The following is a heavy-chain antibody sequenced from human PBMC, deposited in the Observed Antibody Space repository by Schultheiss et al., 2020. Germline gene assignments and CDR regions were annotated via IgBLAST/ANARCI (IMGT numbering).Heavy chain of an antibody. CDR2: TRNKANSYTT. CDR3: ARLGSSSWRYYYYYMDV. V-gene: IGHV3-72*01. CDR1: GFTFSDHY. D-gene: IGHD6-13*01. J-gene: IGHJ6*03. Sequence: GGSLRLSCAASGFTFSDHYMDWVRQAPGKGLEWVGRTRNKANSYTTEYAASVKGRFTISRDDSKNSLYLQMNSLKTEDTAVYYCARLGSSSWRYYYYYMDVWGKGTTVTVSS.